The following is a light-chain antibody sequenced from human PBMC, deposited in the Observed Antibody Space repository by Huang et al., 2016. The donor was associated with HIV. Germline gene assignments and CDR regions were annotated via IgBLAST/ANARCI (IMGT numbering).Light chain of an antibody. CDR1: QAIGNF. CDR3: QRYDSAPRA. Sequence: DIQMTQSPASLSASTGVRVTLTCRASQAIGNFVAWFQQKPGQVPRLLIYAASMLQSGVPSRFSGRGSGTAFTLTITNFQPEDIATYYCQRYDSAPRAFGQGTKVDLK. J-gene: IGKJ1*01. V-gene: IGKV1-27*01. CDR2: AAS.